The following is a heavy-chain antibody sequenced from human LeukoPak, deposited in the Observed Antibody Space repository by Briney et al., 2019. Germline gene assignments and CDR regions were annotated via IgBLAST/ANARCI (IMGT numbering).Heavy chain of an antibody. CDR2: IGTRSDIT. J-gene: IGHJ4*02. D-gene: IGHD6-19*01. CDR3: ARDLGYSSGWFSY. CDR1: GFSFSSFE. Sequence: GGSLRLSRAASGFSFSSFEMHWVRQAPGKGLEWISYIGTRSDITYYADSVKGRFTISRDNAKNSLYLQMNSLRAEDTAVYYCARDLGYSSGWFSYWGQGSLVTVSS. V-gene: IGHV3-48*03.